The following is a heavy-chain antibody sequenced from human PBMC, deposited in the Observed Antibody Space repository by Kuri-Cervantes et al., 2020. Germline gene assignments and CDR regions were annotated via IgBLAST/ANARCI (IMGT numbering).Heavy chain of an antibody. CDR3: AKDCSGGSCSSPDY. V-gene: IGHV3-30*04. CDR1: GFTFSSYA. Sequence: LSLTCAASGFTFSSYAMHWVRQAPGKGLEWVAVISYDGSNKYYADSVKGRFIISRDNSKNTLYLQMNSLRAEDTAVYYCAKDCSGGSCSSPDYWGQGTLVTVSS. D-gene: IGHD2-15*01. J-gene: IGHJ4*02. CDR2: ISYDGSNK.